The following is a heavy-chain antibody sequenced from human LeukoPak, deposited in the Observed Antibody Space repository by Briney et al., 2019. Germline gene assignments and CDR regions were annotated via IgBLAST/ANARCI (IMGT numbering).Heavy chain of an antibody. CDR2: IYYSGST. J-gene: IGHJ4*02. CDR3: ARGDDSSGYYRTIPFDY. V-gene: IGHV4-39*07. CDR1: GGSISSSSYY. D-gene: IGHD3-22*01. Sequence: SETLSLTCTVSGGSISSSSYYWGWIRQPPGKGLEWIGSIYYSGSTYYNPSLKSRVTISVDKSKNQFSLKLSSVTAADTAVYYCARGDDSSGYYRTIPFDYWGQGTLVTVSS.